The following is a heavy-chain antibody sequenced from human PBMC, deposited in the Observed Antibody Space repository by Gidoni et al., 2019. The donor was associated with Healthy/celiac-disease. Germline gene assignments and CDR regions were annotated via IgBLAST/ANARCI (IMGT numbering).Heavy chain of an antibody. D-gene: IGHD2-15*01. V-gene: IGHV3-30*18. CDR2: ISYDGSNK. Sequence: QVQLVESGGGVVQPGRSLRLSCAASGFTFSSYGMHWVRLDPGKGLEWVGVISYDGSNKYYANTVKGRMTNSRDNSKNTMELQMNSLRAEDTAVYYCEKGDCSGGSCYEYYYGMDVWGQGTTVTVSS. CDR1: GFTFSSYG. J-gene: IGHJ6*02. CDR3: EKGDCSGGSCYEYYYGMDV.